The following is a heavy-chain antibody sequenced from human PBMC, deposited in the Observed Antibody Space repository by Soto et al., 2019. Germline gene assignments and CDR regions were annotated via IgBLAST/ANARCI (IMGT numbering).Heavy chain of an antibody. CDR2: ISSSSSYI. D-gene: IGHD6-25*01. J-gene: IGHJ5*02. CDR3: ARDSHPGSIDP. CDR1: GFTFSSYS. V-gene: IGHV3-21*01. Sequence: GGSLRLSCAASGFTFSSYSMNWVRQAPGKGLEWVSSISSSSSYIYYADSVKGRFTISRDNAKNSLYLQMNSPRAEDTAVYYCARDSHPGSIDPWGQGTLVTVSS.